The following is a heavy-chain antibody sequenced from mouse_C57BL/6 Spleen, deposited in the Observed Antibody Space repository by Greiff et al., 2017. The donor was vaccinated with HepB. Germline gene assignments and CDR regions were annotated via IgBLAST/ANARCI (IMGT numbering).Heavy chain of an antibody. Sequence: DVMLVESGGGLVQPGGSLKLSCAASGFTFSDYGMAWVRQAPRKGPEWVAFISNLAYSIYYADTVTGRFTIARENAKTTLYLEMSSLRSEDTAMYYCARGGYDYDGWFAYWGQGTLVTVSA. D-gene: IGHD2-4*01. CDR3: ARGGYDYDGWFAY. J-gene: IGHJ3*01. V-gene: IGHV5-15*01. CDR1: GFTFSDYG. CDR2: ISNLAYSI.